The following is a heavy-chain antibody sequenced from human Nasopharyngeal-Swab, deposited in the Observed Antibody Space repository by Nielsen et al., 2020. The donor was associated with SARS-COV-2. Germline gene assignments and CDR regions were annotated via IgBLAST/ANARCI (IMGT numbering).Heavy chain of an antibody. CDR2: ISYDGSNK. Sequence: GESLKISCAASGFTFSSYAMHWDRQAPGKGLEWVAVISYDGSNKYYADSVKGRFTISRDNSKNTLYLQMNSLRAEDTAVYYCARGGLLWDAFDIWGQGTMVTVSS. J-gene: IGHJ3*02. V-gene: IGHV3-30*04. D-gene: IGHD1-26*01. CDR3: ARGGLLWDAFDI. CDR1: GFTFSSYA.